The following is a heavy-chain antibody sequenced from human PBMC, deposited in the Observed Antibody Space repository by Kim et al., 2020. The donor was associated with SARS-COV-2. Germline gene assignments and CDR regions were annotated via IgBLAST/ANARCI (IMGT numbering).Heavy chain of an antibody. D-gene: IGHD2-15*01. Sequence: SVKVSCKASGGTFSSYAISWVRQAPGQGLEWMGGIIPIFGTAHYAQKFQGRVTITADESTSTAYMELSSLRSEDTAVYYCARDPLPNAYYYGMDVWGQGTTVTVSS. CDR1: GGTFSSYA. J-gene: IGHJ6*02. CDR2: IIPIFGTA. V-gene: IGHV1-69*13. CDR3: ARDPLPNAYYYGMDV.